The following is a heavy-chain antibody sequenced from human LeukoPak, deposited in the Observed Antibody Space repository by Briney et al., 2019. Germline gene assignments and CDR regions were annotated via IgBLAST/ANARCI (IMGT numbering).Heavy chain of an antibody. CDR1: GGTFSSYA. D-gene: IGHD3-9*01. V-gene: IGHV1-69*01. J-gene: IGHJ4*02. Sequence: GSSVKVSCKASGGTFSSYAISWVRQAPGQGLEWMGGIIPIFGTANYAQKFQGRVTITADESTSTAYMELSSLRSEDTAVYYCAKDLTGAYCSDYWGQGTLVTVSS. CDR2: IIPIFGTA. CDR3: AKDLTGAYCSDY.